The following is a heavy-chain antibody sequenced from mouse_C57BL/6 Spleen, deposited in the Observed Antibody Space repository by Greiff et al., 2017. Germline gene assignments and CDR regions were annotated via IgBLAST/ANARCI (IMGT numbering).Heavy chain of an antibody. V-gene: IGHV5-4*01. Sequence: EVKVVESGGGLVKPGGSLKLSCAASGFTFSSYAMSWVRQTPEKRLEWVATISDGGSYTYYPDNVKGRFTISRDNAKNNLYLQMSHLKSEDTAMYYCARDPGPGAMDYWGQGTSDTVSS. CDR3: ARDPGPGAMDY. D-gene: IGHD3-3*01. J-gene: IGHJ4*01. CDR1: GFTFSSYA. CDR2: ISDGGSYT.